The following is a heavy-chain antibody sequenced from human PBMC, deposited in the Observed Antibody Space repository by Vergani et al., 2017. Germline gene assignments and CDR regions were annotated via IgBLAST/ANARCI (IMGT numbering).Heavy chain of an antibody. CDR2: IKQDGSGI. D-gene: IGHD1-26*01. V-gene: IGHV3-7*03. CDR3: AGGAGMRSVSYYY. CDR1: GFTFNKYW. Sequence: EVQLVESGGGLVQPGGSLRLSCAASGFTFNKYWMSWVRQAPGKGLEWVANIKQDGSGINYVDSVEGRFIISRDNARNSLYLQMNSLRIEDTAVYYCAGGAGMRSVSYYYWGQGTLVSVSS. J-gene: IGHJ4*02.